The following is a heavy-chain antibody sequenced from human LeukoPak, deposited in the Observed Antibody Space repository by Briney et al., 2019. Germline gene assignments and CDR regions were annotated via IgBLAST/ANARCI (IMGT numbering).Heavy chain of an antibody. V-gene: IGHV3-7*01. CDR2: INQDGSEK. J-gene: IGHJ3*01. CDR3: ARGDSLLVGTSAYFRDALDL. Sequence: GGSLRLSCAVSGLTFRSFWMSWVRQAPGKGLEWVANINQDGSEKYFVDSVRGRFTISRDNSKNSLHLQMNTLRAEDTAVYSCARGDSLLVGTSAYFRDALDLWGQGTMVTVSS. CDR1: GLTFRSFW. D-gene: IGHD3-22*01.